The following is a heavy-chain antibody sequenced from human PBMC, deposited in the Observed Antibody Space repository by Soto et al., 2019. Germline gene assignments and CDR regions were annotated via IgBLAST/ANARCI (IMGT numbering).Heavy chain of an antibody. J-gene: IGHJ6*02. Sequence: ASVKVSCKASGYTFTRYGISGVRQAPGQGLEWMGWISAYNGNTNYAQKLQGRVTMTTDTSTSTAYMELRSLRSDDTAVYYCARAGGYSGYDYYYYYGMDVWGQGTTVT. CDR2: ISAYNGNT. V-gene: IGHV1-18*01. CDR3: ARAGGYSGYDYYYYYGMDV. CDR1: GYTFTRYG. D-gene: IGHD5-12*01.